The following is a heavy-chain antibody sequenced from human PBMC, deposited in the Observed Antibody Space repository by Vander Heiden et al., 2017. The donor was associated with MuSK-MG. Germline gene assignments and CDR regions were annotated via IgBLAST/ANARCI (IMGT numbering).Heavy chain of an antibody. D-gene: IGHD2-2*01. Sequence: QVQLVQSGAEVKKPGSSVKVSCKASGGTFSSYGFSWVRQAPGQGLEWLGEIIPILGVANYAQTFQGRVKITADESTSTAYMELSSLRSEDTAVYFCASQLGYCSGTSCYGFYYFDYWGQGTLVTVSS. V-gene: IGHV1-69*04. CDR1: GGTFSSYG. CDR3: ASQLGYCSGTSCYGFYYFDY. CDR2: IIPILGVA. J-gene: IGHJ4*02.